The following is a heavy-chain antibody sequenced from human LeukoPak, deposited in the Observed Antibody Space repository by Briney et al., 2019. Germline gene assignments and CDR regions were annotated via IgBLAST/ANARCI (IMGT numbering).Heavy chain of an antibody. CDR1: GGSISNYY. V-gene: IGHV4-59*08. CDR2: IYYSGST. CDR3: ARRLRISGYYFDL. D-gene: IGHD4-17*01. J-gene: IGHJ4*02. Sequence: PSETLSLTCTVSGGSISNYYWSWIRQPPGRGLEWLGYIYYSGSTNYNPSLKSRVTISVDTSKNQFSLKLSSVTAADTAVYYCARRLRISGYYFDLWGQGTLVTVSS.